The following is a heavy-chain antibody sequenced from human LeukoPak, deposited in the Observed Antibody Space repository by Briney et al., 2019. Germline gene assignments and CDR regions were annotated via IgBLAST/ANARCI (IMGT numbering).Heavy chain of an antibody. J-gene: IGHJ6*03. CDR2: IYYSGTT. D-gene: IGHD3-10*01. CDR1: GGSISSSNYY. CDR3: ARQISDYYYYYIDV. V-gene: IGHV4-39*01. Sequence: PSETLSLICSVSGGSISSSNYYWGWIRQPPGKGLERIGTIYYSGTTYYNPSLESRVTISEDMSKNQFSLTLRSVTAADTAVYYCARQISDYYYYYIDVWGKGTTVTVSS.